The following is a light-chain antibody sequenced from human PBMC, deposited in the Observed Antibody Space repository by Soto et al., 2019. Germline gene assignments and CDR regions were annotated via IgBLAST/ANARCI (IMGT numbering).Light chain of an antibody. CDR3: AAWDDSLTVL. J-gene: IGLJ2*01. V-gene: IGLV2-8*01. CDR2: EVS. CDR1: SSDVGGYNY. Sequence: QSALTQPPSASGSPGQSVTISCTGTSSDVGGYNYVSWYQQHPGKAPKLMIYEVSKRPSGVPDRFSGSKSGNTASLTVSGLQVEDEADYYCAAWDDSLTVLFGGGTKLTVL.